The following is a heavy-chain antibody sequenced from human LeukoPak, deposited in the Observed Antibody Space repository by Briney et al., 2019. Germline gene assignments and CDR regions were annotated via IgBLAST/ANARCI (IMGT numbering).Heavy chain of an antibody. CDR1: GGSISSGCYF. J-gene: IGHJ4*02. D-gene: IGHD2-21*02. V-gene: IGHV4-30-2*01. Sequence: SQTLSLTCAVSGGSISSGCYFWSWIRQPPGKGLEWIGYIYHSGSTYYNPSIKSRVTISVDRSKNQFSLKLSSVTAADTAVYYCARGGVTAILDYWGQGTLVTVSS. CDR2: IYHSGST. CDR3: ARGGVTAILDY.